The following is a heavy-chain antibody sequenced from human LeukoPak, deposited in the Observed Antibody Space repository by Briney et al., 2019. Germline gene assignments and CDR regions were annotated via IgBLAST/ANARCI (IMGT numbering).Heavy chain of an antibody. CDR1: GFTFSNYN. D-gene: IGHD3-22*01. CDR3: AREYYYDSSGSDY. Sequence: PGGSLRLSCAASGFTFSNYNMNWVRQAPGKGLEWVANINQDGTEKYYVDSVKGRYTISRDNAKYSLYLQMNSLRAEDTAVYYCAREYYYDSSGSDYWGQGTLVTVSS. CDR2: INQDGTEK. J-gene: IGHJ4*02. V-gene: IGHV3-7*04.